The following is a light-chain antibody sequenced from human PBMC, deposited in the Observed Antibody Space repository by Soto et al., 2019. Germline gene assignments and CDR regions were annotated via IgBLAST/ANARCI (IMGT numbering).Light chain of an antibody. CDR3: QQYGSSPST. V-gene: IGKV3-20*01. CDR2: GAS. J-gene: IGKJ2*02. CDR1: QSVGISY. Sequence: EIVLTQSPGTLSLSPGERATLSCRASQSVGISYLAWYQQKPGQAPRLLIYGASSRATGIPDRFSGSGSGTDFTLTISRLEPEDFAVHYCQQYGSSPSTFGQGTKLEIK.